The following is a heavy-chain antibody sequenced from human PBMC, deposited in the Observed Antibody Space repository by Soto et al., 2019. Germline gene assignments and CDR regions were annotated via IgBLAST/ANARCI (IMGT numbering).Heavy chain of an antibody. J-gene: IGHJ4*02. CDR3: ARALWFGELGGANAPLIDY. CDR2: ISAYNGNT. CDR1: GYTFTSYG. V-gene: IGHV1-18*01. D-gene: IGHD3-10*01. Sequence: QVQLVQSGAEVKKPGASVKVSCKASGYTFTSYGISWVRQAPGQGLEWMGWISAYNGNTNYAQKLQGRVTMTTDTSTSTAYMELRSLRSDDTAVYYCARALWFGELGGANAPLIDYWGQGTLVTVSS.